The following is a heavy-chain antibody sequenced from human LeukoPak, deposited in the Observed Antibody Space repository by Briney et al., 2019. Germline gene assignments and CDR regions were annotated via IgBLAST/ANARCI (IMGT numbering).Heavy chain of an antibody. CDR3: ARAEDFWGGHYKRRDFDS. J-gene: IGHJ4*02. CDR1: GFTFSSDA. CDR2: IRGSDGST. D-gene: IGHD3-3*01. Sequence: PGGSLRLSCVASGFTFSSDAQNWVRQAPGKGLEWVSSIRGSDGSTYYADSVKGRFTISRDTSKNTLYLQMNNLRAEDTAVYYCARAEDFWGGHYKRRDFDSWGQGTLVTVSS. V-gene: IGHV3-23*01.